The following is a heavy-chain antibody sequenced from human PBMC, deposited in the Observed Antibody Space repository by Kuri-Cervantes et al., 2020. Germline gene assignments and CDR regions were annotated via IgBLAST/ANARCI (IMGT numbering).Heavy chain of an antibody. J-gene: IGHJ4*02. CDR2: INTGNGNT. CDR1: GYTFTDYY. D-gene: IGHD5-24*01. CDR3: ARDGYNPFDY. Sequence: ASVKVSCKVSGYTFTDYYMHWVRQAPGQRLEWMGWINTGNGNTKYSQNFQGRVTINRDTFASTAYMELSSLRAEDTAVYYCARDGYNPFDYWGQGTLVTVSS. V-gene: IGHV1/OR15-3*02.